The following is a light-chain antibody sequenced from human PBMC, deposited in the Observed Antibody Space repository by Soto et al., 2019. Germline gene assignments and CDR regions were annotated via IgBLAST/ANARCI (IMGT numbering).Light chain of an antibody. CDR2: DAS. CDR3: QQRSNWPWT. J-gene: IGKJ1*01. V-gene: IGKV3-11*01. CDR1: QNLITN. Sequence: EIVLTQSPGTLSVSPGGRATRSCRASQNLITNLAWYQQKPGQAPRLLIYDASNRATGIPARFSGSGSGTDFTLTISSLEPEDFAVYYCQQRSNWPWTFGQGTKVDIK.